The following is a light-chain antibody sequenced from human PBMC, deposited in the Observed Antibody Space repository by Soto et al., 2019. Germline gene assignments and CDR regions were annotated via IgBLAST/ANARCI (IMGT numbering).Light chain of an antibody. V-gene: IGKV3-20*01. Sequence: EIVLTQSPGTLSLSPGERATLSCRARQSISSGYLAWYQQKPGQAPRLLIYGASSRATGIPDRFSASGSGTDFTLTISRLEPEDFAVYYCQQYGTSPFGQGTKVEIK. CDR2: GAS. J-gene: IGKJ1*01. CDR1: QSISSGY. CDR3: QQYGTSP.